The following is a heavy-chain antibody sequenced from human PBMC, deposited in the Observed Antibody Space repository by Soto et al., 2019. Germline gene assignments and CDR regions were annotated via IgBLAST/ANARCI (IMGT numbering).Heavy chain of an antibody. CDR3: ARGPFDY. CDR1: GGSFSGYY. V-gene: IGHV4-34*01. J-gene: IGHJ4*02. CDR2: INHSGST. Sequence: KTSETMSLTCAVYGGSFSGYYWSWIRQPPGKGLEWIGEINHSGSTNYNPSLKSRVTISVDTSKNQFSLELSSVTAADTAVYYCARGPFDYWAQGTLVPSPQ.